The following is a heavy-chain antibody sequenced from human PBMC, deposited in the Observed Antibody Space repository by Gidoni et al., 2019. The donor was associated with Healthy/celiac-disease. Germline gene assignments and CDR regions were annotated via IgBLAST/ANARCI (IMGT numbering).Heavy chain of an antibody. CDR1: GYTFTSYG. Sequence: QVQLVQSGAEVKKPGASGKVSCKASGYTFTSYGISWVRQAPGQGLEWMGWVSAYTGNTNYAQKLQGRVTMTTDTSTSTAYMELRSLRSDDTAVYYCARDPAWYGSGSYFVWGQGTLVTVSS. CDR3: ARDPAWYGSGSYFV. V-gene: IGHV1-18*01. J-gene: IGHJ4*02. CDR2: VSAYTGNT. D-gene: IGHD3-10*01.